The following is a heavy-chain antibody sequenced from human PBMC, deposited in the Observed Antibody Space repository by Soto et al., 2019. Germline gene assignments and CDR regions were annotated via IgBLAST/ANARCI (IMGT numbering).Heavy chain of an antibody. V-gene: IGHV4-59*02. CDR2: IYYSGST. CDR1: GGSVSNYY. D-gene: IGHD3-22*01. J-gene: IGHJ5*02. Sequence: SETLSLTCIVSGGSVSNYYWSWIRQPPGKGLEWIGYIYYSGSTNYNPSLKSRVTISVDKSKSQFSLKLSSVTAADTAVYYCARDTPYYYDSSGYGWFDPWGQGTLVTVSS. CDR3: ARDTPYYYDSSGYGWFDP.